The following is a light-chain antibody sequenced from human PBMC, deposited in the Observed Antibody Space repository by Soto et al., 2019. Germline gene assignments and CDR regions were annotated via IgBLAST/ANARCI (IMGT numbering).Light chain of an antibody. CDR3: QQSFRAVHLT. Sequence: DIQMTQSPSSLSASVGDRVTITCRASQSISSYLVWYQQKPGKAPKLLIYAASTLESGVPSRFSGSGSGTEFTLTITSLQPEDSATYYCQQSFRAVHLTFYGETKMEI. J-gene: IGKJ4*01. CDR1: QSISSY. CDR2: AAS. V-gene: IGKV1-39*01.